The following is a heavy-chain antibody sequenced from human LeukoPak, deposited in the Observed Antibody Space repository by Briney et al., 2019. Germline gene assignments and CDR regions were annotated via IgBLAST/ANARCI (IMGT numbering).Heavy chain of an antibody. Sequence: SETLSLTCTVSGGSISSSSYYWGWIRQPPGTGLEWIGSIYYSGSTYYNPSLKSRVTISVDTSKNQFSLKLSSVTAADTAVYYCARLRYSSGSGSFDYWGQGTLVTVSS. CDR2: IYYSGST. J-gene: IGHJ4*02. V-gene: IGHV4-39*01. D-gene: IGHD6-19*01. CDR1: GGSISSSSYY. CDR3: ARLRYSSGSGSFDY.